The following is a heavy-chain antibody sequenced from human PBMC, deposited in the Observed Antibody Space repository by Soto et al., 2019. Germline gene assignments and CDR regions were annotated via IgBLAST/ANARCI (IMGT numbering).Heavy chain of an antibody. CDR1: GGTFTSFL. D-gene: IGHD2-21*02. Sequence: QVQVVQSGAEVKKPGSSVTVSCKPSGGTFTSFLVTWVRQAPGQGFEWLGRIITIVNVPLYAPRFEGRVAINANISTSTLSMELNNLTSDDTAVYFCAISDDPSGGDPPLHHWGQGTLVTVSS. V-gene: IGHV1-69*02. CDR3: AISDDPSGGDPPLHH. CDR2: IITIVNVP. J-gene: IGHJ5*02.